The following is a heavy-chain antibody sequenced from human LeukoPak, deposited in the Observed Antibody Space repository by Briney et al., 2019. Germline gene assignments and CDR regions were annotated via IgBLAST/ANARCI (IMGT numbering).Heavy chain of an antibody. D-gene: IGHD3-10*01. CDR1: GYTFTSYG. V-gene: IGHV1-18*04. CDR2: ITAYNGNT. J-gene: IGHJ6*04. Sequence: GASVKLSCKASGYTFTSYGISWVRQAPGKGLERMGWITAYNGNTNYAQKLQGRVTMTTDTSTSTAYMELRSLRSDDTAVYYCARFKRVWFGELLLGYYYGMDVWGKGTTVTVSS. CDR3: ARFKRVWFGELLLGYYYGMDV.